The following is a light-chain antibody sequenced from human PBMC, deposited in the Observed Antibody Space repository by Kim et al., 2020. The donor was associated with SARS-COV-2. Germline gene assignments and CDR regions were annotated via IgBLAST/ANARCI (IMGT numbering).Light chain of an antibody. CDR2: AAS. V-gene: IGKV1-39*01. Sequence: ASVGDRVTITCRASQYISSYLNWYQQKAGKAPNLLLYAASILQSGVPSRFSGSESGTDLTLTINSLQPEDFSTYYCQQTYSSPRTFGQGTKVDIK. J-gene: IGKJ1*01. CDR1: QYISSY. CDR3: QQTYSSPRT.